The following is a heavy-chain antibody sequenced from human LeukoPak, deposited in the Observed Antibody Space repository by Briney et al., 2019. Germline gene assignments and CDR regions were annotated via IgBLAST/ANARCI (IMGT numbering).Heavy chain of an antibody. CDR1: GGSISSGSDY. V-gene: IGHV4-61*02. J-gene: IGHJ6*03. Sequence: SETLSLTCTVSGGSISSGSDYWSWIRQPAGKGLEWIVRIYTSGSTNYNPSLKSRVTISVDTSKNQFSLKLSSVTAADTAVYYCARGSSSSGYYYYMDVWGKGTTVTVSS. CDR2: IYTSGST. CDR3: ARGSSSSGYYYYMDV. D-gene: IGHD6-6*01.